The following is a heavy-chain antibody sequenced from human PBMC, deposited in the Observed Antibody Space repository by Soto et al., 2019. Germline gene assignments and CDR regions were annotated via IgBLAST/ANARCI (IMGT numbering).Heavy chain of an antibody. J-gene: IGHJ3*02. CDR2: ISYDGSNK. CDR3: AKEHCSSTSCALGAFDI. D-gene: IGHD2-2*01. Sequence: QVQLVESGGGVVQPGRSLRLSCAASGFTFSSYGMHWVRQAPGKGLEWVAVISYDGSNKYYADSVKGRFTISRDNSKNTLYLQMNSLRDEDTAVYYCAKEHCSSTSCALGAFDIWGQGTMVTVSS. CDR1: GFTFSSYG. V-gene: IGHV3-30*18.